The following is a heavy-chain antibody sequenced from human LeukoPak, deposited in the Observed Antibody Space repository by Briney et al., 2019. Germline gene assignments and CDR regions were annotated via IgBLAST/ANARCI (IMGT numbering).Heavy chain of an antibody. Sequence: KVSCKASGYTFTSYWIGWVRQMPGKGLEWMGIIYPGDSDTRYSPSFQGQVTISADKSISTAYLQWSSLKASDTAMYYCARVHYGSGRGYFDYWGQGTLVTVSS. CDR3: ARVHYGSGRGYFDY. CDR2: IYPGDSDT. CDR1: GYTFTSYW. D-gene: IGHD3-10*01. V-gene: IGHV5-51*01. J-gene: IGHJ4*02.